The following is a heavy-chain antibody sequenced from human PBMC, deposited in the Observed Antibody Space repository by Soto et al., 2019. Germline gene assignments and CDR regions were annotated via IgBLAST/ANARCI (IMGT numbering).Heavy chain of an antibody. CDR1: GYSFTSYW. CDR3: AMTYCSSTSCQPYNWFDP. D-gene: IGHD2-2*01. V-gene: IGHV5-10-1*01. J-gene: IGHJ5*02. CDR2: IDPSDSYT. Sequence: ESLKISFKGSGYSFTSYWISWVRQIPGKGLEWMGRIDPSDSYTNYSPSFQGHVTISADKSISTAYLQWSSLEASDTAMYYCAMTYCSSTSCQPYNWFDPWGQGTLVTVSS.